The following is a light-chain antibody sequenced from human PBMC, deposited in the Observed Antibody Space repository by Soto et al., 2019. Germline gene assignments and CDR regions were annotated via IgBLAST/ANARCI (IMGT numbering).Light chain of an antibody. CDR2: DVS. V-gene: IGLV2-14*01. Sequence: QSALTQPASVSGSPGQSITISCTGTSSDVGGYNYVSWYQQQPGKAPKLMIYDVSNRPSGVSDRFSGSKSGNTASLTISGIQAEDEADYYCSSYTSSSTVVFGGGTKVTVL. CDR3: SSYTSSSTVV. J-gene: IGLJ2*01. CDR1: SSDVGGYNY.